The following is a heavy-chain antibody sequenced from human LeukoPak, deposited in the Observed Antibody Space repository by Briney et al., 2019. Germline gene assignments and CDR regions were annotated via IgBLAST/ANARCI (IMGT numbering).Heavy chain of an antibody. CDR1: GFAFNTYA. D-gene: IGHD3-10*01. J-gene: IGHJ4*02. CDR2: IWHDGSHK. CDR3: AREVFGSGSCPDF. Sequence: GGSLRLSCAASGFAFNTYAMHWVRQAPGQGLEWVALIWHDGSHKFYSNSVRGQFAISRDNSKNTVSLQMNNLRPEDTAVYYCAREVFGSGSCPDFWGQGTLVTVSS. V-gene: IGHV3-33*01.